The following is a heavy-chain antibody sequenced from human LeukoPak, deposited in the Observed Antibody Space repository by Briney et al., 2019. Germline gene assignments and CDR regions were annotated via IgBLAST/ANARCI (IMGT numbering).Heavy chain of an antibody. CDR3: ARERLYCSGGSCYSGVFDY. V-gene: IGHV4-39*07. Sequence: SETLSLTCTVSGGSISSSYSYWGWIRQPPGKGLEWIGNIYYSGSTYYNPSLKSRVTISVDTSKNQFSLKLTSVTAADTAVYYCARERLYCSGGSCYSGVFDYWGQGTLVTVSS. D-gene: IGHD2-15*01. J-gene: IGHJ4*02. CDR2: IYYSGST. CDR1: GGSISSSYSY.